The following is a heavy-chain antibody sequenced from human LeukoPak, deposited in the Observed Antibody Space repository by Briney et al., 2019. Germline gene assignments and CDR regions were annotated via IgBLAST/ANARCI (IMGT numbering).Heavy chain of an antibody. CDR2: IYHSGST. V-gene: IGHV4-4*02. CDR3: ARDPIMTGYYGDAFDI. J-gene: IGHJ3*02. CDR1: GGSISSSNW. Sequence: SGTLSLTCAVSGGSISSSNWWSWVRQPPGKGLEWIGEIYHSGSTNYNPSLKSRVTISVDKSKNQFSLKLSSVTAAGTAVYYCARDPIMTGYYGDAFDIWGQGTMVTVSS. D-gene: IGHD3-9*01.